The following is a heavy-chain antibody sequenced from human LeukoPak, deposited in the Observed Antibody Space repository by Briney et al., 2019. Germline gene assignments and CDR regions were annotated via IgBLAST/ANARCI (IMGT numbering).Heavy chain of an antibody. CDR1: GFTFSSYA. J-gene: IGHJ4*02. V-gene: IGHV3-30-3*01. D-gene: IGHD3-16*01. Sequence: GGSLRLSCAASGFTFSSYAMHWVRQAPGKGLEWVAVISYDGSNKYYADSVKGRFTISRDNSKNTLYLQMNSLRAEDTAVYYCATGGPDYWGQGTLSPSPQ. CDR2: ISYDGSNK. CDR3: ATGGPDY.